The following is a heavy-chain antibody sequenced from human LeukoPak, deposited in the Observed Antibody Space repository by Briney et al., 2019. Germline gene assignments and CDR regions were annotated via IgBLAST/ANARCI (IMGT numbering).Heavy chain of an antibody. CDR3: ARGFGGNSRRMYDF. V-gene: IGHV3-23*01. J-gene: IGHJ4*02. CDR2: ISITVGGT. D-gene: IGHD4-23*01. Sequence: PGGSLRLSCAASGFTFSSYAMRWVRRAPGKGLEWVSAISITVGGTYYADSVKGRFTISRDNSKNSLYLQMNTLRAGDTGVYYCARGFGGNSRRMYDFWGQGTLVTVSS. CDR1: GFTFSSYA.